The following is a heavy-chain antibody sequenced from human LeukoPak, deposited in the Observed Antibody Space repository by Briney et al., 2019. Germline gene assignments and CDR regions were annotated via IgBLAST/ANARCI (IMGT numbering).Heavy chain of an antibody. CDR3: ARGGYYYDSSGYSPARY. CDR2: IIPIFGTA. CDR1: GCTFSSYA. J-gene: IGHJ4*02. V-gene: IGHV1-69*05. D-gene: IGHD3-22*01. Sequence: SVKVSCKASGCTFSSYAISWVRQAPGQGLEWMGGIIPIFGTANYAQKFQGRVTITTDESTSTAYMELSSLRSEDTAVYYCARGGYYYDSSGYSPARYWGQGTLVTVSS.